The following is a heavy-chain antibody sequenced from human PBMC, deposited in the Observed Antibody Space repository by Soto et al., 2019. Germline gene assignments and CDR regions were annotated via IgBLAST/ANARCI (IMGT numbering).Heavy chain of an antibody. CDR3: ARGGRVYSSEQSYYFDY. Sequence: QVQLVQSGSEVKKPGSSVKVSCKASGGSFSSNPISWVRQAPGQGLEWMAGIIPSVATVHYAQKFLGGVTITAVEATSNVYLGLAILPSEVTALYCCARGGRVYSSEQSYYFDYWGQGSL. CDR1: GGSFSSNP. D-gene: IGHD5-18*01. J-gene: IGHJ4*02. CDR2: IIPSVATV. V-gene: IGHV1-69*01.